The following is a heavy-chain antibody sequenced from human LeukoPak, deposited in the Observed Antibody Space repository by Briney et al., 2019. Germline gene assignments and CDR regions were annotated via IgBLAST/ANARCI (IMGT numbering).Heavy chain of an antibody. J-gene: IGHJ4*02. CDR2: ITPVFGTA. CDR1: GGTFSSYS. CDR3: ARDREPIRTGDLKY. Sequence: SVKVSCKASGGTFSSYSISWVRQAPGQGLEWMGGITPVFGTANYAQKFQGRVTITADESTSTAYVELSSLRFEDTAVYYCARDREPIRTGDLKYWGQGTLVTVSS. V-gene: IGHV1-69*13. D-gene: IGHD7-27*01.